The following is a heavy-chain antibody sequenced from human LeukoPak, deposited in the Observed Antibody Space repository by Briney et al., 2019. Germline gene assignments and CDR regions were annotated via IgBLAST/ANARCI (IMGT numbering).Heavy chain of an antibody. Sequence: SETLSLTCSVSGGSISSSNYYWAWIRQPPGKGLEWIGSIYYSGSTYYNPSPKSRVTISVDTSKNQFSLKLSFVTAADTAVYYCVVYSSGYLFDLWGQGTLVTVSS. CDR1: GGSISSSNYY. CDR3: VVYSSGYLFDL. V-gene: IGHV4-39*01. J-gene: IGHJ5*02. D-gene: IGHD3-22*01. CDR2: IYYSGST.